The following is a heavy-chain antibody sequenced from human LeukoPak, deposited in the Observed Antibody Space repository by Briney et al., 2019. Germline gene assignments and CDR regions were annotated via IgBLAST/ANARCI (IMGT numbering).Heavy chain of an antibody. CDR1: GGSISSYY. V-gene: IGHV4-59*01. D-gene: IGHD1-1*01. Sequence: SETLSLTCTVSGGSISSYYWSWIRQPPGKGLEWIGYIYYSGSTNYNPSLKSRVTISVDTSKNQFSLKLSSVTAADTAVYYCAKVYWNGSFGDYYYYMDVWGKGTTVTVSS. J-gene: IGHJ6*03. CDR3: AKVYWNGSFGDYYYYMDV. CDR2: IYYSGST.